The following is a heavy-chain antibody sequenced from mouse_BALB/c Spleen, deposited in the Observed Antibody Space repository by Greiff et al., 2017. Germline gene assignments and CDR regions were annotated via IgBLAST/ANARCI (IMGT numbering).Heavy chain of an antibody. CDR3: ARDGGLRRRAWFAY. CDR2: IWGDGST. J-gene: IGHJ3*01. V-gene: IGHV2-6-7*01. D-gene: IGHD2-2*01. Sequence: VQLKESGPGLVAPSQSLSITCTVSGFSLTGYGVNWVRQPPGKGLEWLGMIWGDGSTDYNSALKSRLSISKDNSKSQVFLKMNSLQTDDTARYYCARDGGLRRRAWFAYWGQGTLVTVSA. CDR1: GFSLTGYG.